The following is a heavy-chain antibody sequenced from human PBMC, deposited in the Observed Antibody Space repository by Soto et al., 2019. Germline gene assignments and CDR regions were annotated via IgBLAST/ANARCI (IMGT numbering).Heavy chain of an antibody. J-gene: IGHJ4*02. CDR2: ISNSGRT. D-gene: IGHD3-10*01. V-gene: IGHV4-31*03. CDR3: ARADYATGSYYPDY. Sequence: QVQLQESGPGLVKPSQTLSLTCTVSGGSVRRGNYYWSWIRQFPGKGLEWIGYISNSGRTHYNPSLMSRSTIFVDTSKNQFFLELRSVTAADTALYYCARADYATGSYYPDYWGQGTLVTVSS. CDR1: GGSVRRGNYY.